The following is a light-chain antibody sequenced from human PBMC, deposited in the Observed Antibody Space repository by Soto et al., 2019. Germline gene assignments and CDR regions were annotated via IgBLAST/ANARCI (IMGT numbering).Light chain of an antibody. CDR1: QSVSSSY. CDR2: AAS. CDR3: QQYDNSLYT. Sequence: EIVLPQSPGTLSLSPGERATLSCRASQSVSSSYLAWYQQKPGQPPRLLIYAASSRATGIPDRFSGSGSGTDFTLTISRLEPEDFAVYYCQQYDNSLYTFGQGTKLEIK. J-gene: IGKJ2*01. V-gene: IGKV3-20*01.